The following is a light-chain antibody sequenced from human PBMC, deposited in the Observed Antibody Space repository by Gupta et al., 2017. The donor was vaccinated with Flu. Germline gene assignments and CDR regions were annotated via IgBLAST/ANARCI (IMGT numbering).Light chain of an antibody. CDR3: QYCDISLSISWV. Sequence: SFGAGYHIQWDQQLPETPPKLLIYGNYNHPSRVPDRFSGSKSGTSASIAISRLQAEDAADYYCQYCDISLSISWVFGGGTKLTVL. V-gene: IGLV1-40*01. CDR1: SFGAGYH. J-gene: IGLJ3*02. CDR2: GNY.